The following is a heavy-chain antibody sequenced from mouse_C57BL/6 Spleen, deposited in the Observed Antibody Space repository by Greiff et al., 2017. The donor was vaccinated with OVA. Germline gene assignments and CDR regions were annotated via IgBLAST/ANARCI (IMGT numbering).Heavy chain of an antibody. D-gene: IGHD1-1*01. J-gene: IGHJ1*03. V-gene: IGHV1-26*01. CDR1: GYTFTDYY. Sequence: EVQLQQSGPELVKPGASVKISCKASGYTFTDYYMNWVKQSHGKSLEWIGDINPNNGGTSYNQKFKGKATLTVDKSSSTAYMELRSLTSEDSAVYYCAEGGLRYWYFDVWGTGTTVTVSS. CDR3: AEGGLRYWYFDV. CDR2: INPNNGGT.